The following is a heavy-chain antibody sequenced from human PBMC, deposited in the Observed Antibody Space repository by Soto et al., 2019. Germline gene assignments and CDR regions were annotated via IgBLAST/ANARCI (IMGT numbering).Heavy chain of an antibody. D-gene: IGHD6-13*01. V-gene: IGHV1-69*13. J-gene: IGHJ6*02. CDR3: ARSYSSSAIYYYYYGMDV. CDR2: IIPIFGTA. CDR1: GGTFSSYA. Sequence: SVKVSCKASGGTFSSYAICWVRQAPGQGLEWMGGIIPIFGTANYAQKFQGRVTITADESTSTAYMELSSLRSEDTAVYYCARSYSSSAIYYYYYGMDVWGQGTTVTVSS.